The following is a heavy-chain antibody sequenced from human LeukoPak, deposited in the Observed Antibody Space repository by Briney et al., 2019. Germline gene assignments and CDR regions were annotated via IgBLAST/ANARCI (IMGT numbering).Heavy chain of an antibody. V-gene: IGHV3-23*01. J-gene: IGHJ4*02. D-gene: IGHD1-20*01. CDR2: ISGSGGST. CDR1: GFTFSSYA. Sequence: GGSLRLSCAASGFTFSSYAMSWVRQAPGKGLEWVSAISGSGGSTYYADSVKGRFTISRDNSKNTLYLQKNSLRTEDTGVYYCTKDLTGKYDYWGQGTLVTVSS. CDR3: TKDLTGKYDY.